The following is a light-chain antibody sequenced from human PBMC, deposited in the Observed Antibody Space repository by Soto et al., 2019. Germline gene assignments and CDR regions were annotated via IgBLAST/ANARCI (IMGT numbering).Light chain of an antibody. CDR3: QQANSFPLT. V-gene: IGKV1-12*01. CDR1: QDIRSW. J-gene: IGKJ4*01. CDR2: AAT. Sequence: DIQMTQSPSYVSASVGDRVSITCRASQDIRSWLAWYQQRPGKAPKLLIYAATTLQSGVPSRFSGSGSGTTFTLTINNLQPEDFASYFCQQANSFPLTFGGRTMVDIK.